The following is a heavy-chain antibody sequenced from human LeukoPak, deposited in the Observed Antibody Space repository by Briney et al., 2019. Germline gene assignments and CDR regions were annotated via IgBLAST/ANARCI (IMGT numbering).Heavy chain of an antibody. CDR2: ISGSSDST. J-gene: IGHJ4*02. D-gene: IGHD3-10*01. CDR1: GFTFITFG. CDR3: ARHYSSGAFDY. Sequence: GGSLRLSCTASGFTFITFGMSWVRQAPGKGLEWVSAISGSSDSTYYADSVKGRFTISRDNSKNTLYLQMNSLRADDTAVYYCARHYSSGAFDYWGQGPLVTVS. V-gene: IGHV3-23*01.